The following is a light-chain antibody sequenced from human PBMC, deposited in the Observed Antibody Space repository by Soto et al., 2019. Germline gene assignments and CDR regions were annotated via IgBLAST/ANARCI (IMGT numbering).Light chain of an antibody. CDR2: AVT. J-gene: IGLJ2*01. V-gene: IGLV2-14*01. CDR1: SSDIGTYNF. Sequence: QSALTQPASVSGSPGQSITISCTGISSDIGTYNFVSWFQQHPGKAPKLMIYAVTDRPSGVSNRFSGSKSGNTASLTISVLQAEKEAVYYCSSYSSISNVVFGGGTKRTVL. CDR3: SSYSSISNVV.